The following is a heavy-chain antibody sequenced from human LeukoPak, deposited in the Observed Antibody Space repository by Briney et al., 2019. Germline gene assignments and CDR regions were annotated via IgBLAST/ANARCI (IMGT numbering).Heavy chain of an antibody. D-gene: IGHD5-24*01. CDR1: GYSISSGYY. V-gene: IGHV4-38-2*02. CDR3: ARRRSPSETGAFDI. CDR2: IYQSGST. Sequence: NPSETLSLTCTVSGYSISSGYYWGWTRQPPGKGLEWIGTIYQSGSTYNNPSLKSRITISVDTSKNQFSLKLSSVTAADTAVYYCARRRSPSETGAFDIWGQGTMVTVSS. J-gene: IGHJ3*02.